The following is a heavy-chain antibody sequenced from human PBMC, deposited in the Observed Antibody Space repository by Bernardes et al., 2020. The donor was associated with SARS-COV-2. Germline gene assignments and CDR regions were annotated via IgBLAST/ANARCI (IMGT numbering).Heavy chain of an antibody. Sequence: ASVKVSCKASGYTFTSYGISWVRQAPGQGLEWMGWFSGDDGNTNYAQKFHGRVTMTTDTSTSTAYMELRSLRSDDTAVYYCATVVGYSYGGGWFDPWGQGTLVTVSS. D-gene: IGHD5-12*01. V-gene: IGHV1-18*01. CDR2: FSGDDGNT. CDR1: GYTFTSYG. CDR3: ATVVGYSYGGGWFDP. J-gene: IGHJ5*02.